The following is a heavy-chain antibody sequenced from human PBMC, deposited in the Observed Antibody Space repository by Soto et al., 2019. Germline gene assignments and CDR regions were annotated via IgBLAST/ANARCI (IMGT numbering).Heavy chain of an antibody. Sequence: EFQLVESGGGLVQPGGSLRLSCAASGFTFSTYNMVWVRQAPGKGLEWLSYITTTSTPIYYADSVKGRFTISSDNAKNSLYRHMNGLRAEDTAVYYWARYYDSSGPDLWGRGTRVTVSS. D-gene: IGHD3-22*01. CDR2: ITTTSTPI. CDR3: ARYYDSSGPDL. CDR1: GFTFSTYN. J-gene: IGHJ2*01. V-gene: IGHV3-48*01.